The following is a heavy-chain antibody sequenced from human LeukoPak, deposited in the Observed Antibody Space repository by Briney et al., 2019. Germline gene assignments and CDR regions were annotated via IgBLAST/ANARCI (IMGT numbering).Heavy chain of an antibody. J-gene: IGHJ4*02. CDR2: IYYSGST. D-gene: IGHD3-3*01. CDR3: ARVVSASRITIFGVVIDYFDY. V-gene: IGHV4-30-4*08. CDR1: GGSISSGDYY. Sequence: SQTLSLTCTVSGGSISSGDYYWSWIRQPPGKGLEWIRYIYYSGSTYYNPSLKSRVTISVDTSKNQFSLKLSSVTAADTAVYYCARVVSASRITIFGVVIDYFDYWGQGTLVTVSS.